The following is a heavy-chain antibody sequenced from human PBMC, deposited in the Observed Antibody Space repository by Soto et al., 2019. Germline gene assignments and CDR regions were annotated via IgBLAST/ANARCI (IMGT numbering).Heavy chain of an antibody. V-gene: IGHV3-21*01. D-gene: IGHD3-22*01. CDR3: ARGLYYYDSSAYYSP. Sequence: EVQLVESGGGLVKPGGSLRLSCAASGFTFSSYSMNWVRQAPGKGLEWVSSISSSSSYIYYADSVKGRFTISRDNAKKSLYLQMNSLRAEDTAVYYCARGLYYYDSSAYYSPWGQGTLVTVSS. J-gene: IGHJ5*02. CDR1: GFTFSSYS. CDR2: ISSSSSYI.